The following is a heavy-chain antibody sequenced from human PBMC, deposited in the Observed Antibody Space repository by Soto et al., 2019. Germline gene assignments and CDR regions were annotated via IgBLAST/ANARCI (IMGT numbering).Heavy chain of an antibody. CDR1: GYTFTSYG. D-gene: IGHD3-9*01. V-gene: IGHV1-18*01. Sequence: GASVKVSCKASGYTFTSYGISWVRQAPGQGLEWMGWISAYNGNTNYAQKLQGRVTMTTDTSTSTAYMELRSLRSDDTAVYYCAREALRYFDRLIPRKWFDPWGQGTLVTVSS. J-gene: IGHJ5*02. CDR2: ISAYNGNT. CDR3: AREALRYFDRLIPRKWFDP.